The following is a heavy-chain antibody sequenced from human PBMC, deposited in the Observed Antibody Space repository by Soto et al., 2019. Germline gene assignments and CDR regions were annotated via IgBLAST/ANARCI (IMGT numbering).Heavy chain of an antibody. Sequence: GGSLRLSCAASGFTFSSYAMSWVRQAPGKGLEWVSAISGSGGSTYYADSVKGRFTISRDNSKNTLYLQMNSLRAEDTAVYYCAKDSSDYDFWSGYSGAFDIWGQGTMVTVSS. CDR2: ISGSGGST. J-gene: IGHJ3*02. D-gene: IGHD3-3*01. CDR3: AKDSSDYDFWSGYSGAFDI. V-gene: IGHV3-23*01. CDR1: GFTFSSYA.